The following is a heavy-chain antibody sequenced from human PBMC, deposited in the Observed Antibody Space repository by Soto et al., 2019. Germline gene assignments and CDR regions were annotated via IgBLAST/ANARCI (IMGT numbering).Heavy chain of an antibody. V-gene: IGHV1-46*01. J-gene: IGHJ5*02. Sequence: QVQLVQSGAEVKKPGASVKVSCKASGYTFTSYYMHWVRQAPGQGLEWMGIINPSGGSTSYAQKFQGRVNMTRDTSTSTVYMELSSLRSEDTAVYYCARDVPLSSIFGVVIIHNWFDPWGQGTLVTVSS. CDR1: GYTFTSYY. CDR3: ARDVPLSSIFGVVIIHNWFDP. CDR2: INPSGGST. D-gene: IGHD3-3*01.